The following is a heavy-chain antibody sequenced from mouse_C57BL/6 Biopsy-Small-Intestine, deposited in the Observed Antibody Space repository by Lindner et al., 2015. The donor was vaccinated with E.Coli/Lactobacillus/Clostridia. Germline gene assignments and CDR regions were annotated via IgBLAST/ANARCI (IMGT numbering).Heavy chain of an antibody. CDR1: GYTFTDYY. D-gene: IGHD1-1*02. V-gene: IGHV1-84*02. J-gene: IGHJ2*01. CDR3: ARRDGRYFDY. CDR2: IYPGSGNT. Sequence: VQLQESGPELVKPGASVKISCKASGYTFTDYYINWVKQRPGQGLEWIGWIYPGSGNTKYNEKFKGKATLTVDTSSNTAYLQLSSLTSEDTAVYYCARRDGRYFDYWGQGTTLTVSS.